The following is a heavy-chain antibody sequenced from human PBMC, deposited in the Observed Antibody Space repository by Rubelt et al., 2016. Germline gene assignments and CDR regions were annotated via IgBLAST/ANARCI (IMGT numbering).Heavy chain of an antibody. CDR3: ARDGEDPGVYFDL. V-gene: IGHV3-7*01. D-gene: IGHD2-21*01. CDR1: GFTFSSYW. Sequence: GGGVVQPGRSLRLSCAASGFTFSSYWMSWVSQAPGKGLEWVANIKKDGSEKYYVESVKGRLTISRDNAKTSLYLQMDTLRVDDTAGYDCARDGEDPGVYFDLWGRGTLVTVSS. J-gene: IGHJ2*01. CDR2: IKKDGSEK.